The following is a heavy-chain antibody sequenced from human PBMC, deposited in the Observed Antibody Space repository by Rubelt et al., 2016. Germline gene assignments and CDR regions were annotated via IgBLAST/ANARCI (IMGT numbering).Heavy chain of an antibody. J-gene: IGHJ4*02. V-gene: IGHV3-30*01. Sequence: ADSVKGRFTISRDNSKNTLYLQMNSLRAEDTAVYYCARELLAAIVVVPAATLDYWGQGTLVTVSS. CDR3: ARELLAAIVVVPAATLDY. D-gene: IGHD2-2*01.